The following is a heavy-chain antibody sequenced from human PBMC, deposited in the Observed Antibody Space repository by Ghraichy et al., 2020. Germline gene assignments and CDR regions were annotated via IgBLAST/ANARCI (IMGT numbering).Heavy chain of an antibody. CDR1: GFTFSSYA. D-gene: IGHD3-9*01. Sequence: GGSLRLSCSASGFTFSSYAMHWVRQAPGKGLEYVSAISSNGGSTYYADSVKGRFTISRDNSKNTLYLQMSSLRAEDTAVYYCVKVLYYDILTGYYSAGFDYWGQGTLVTVSS. J-gene: IGHJ4*02. CDR2: ISSNGGST. CDR3: VKVLYYDILTGYYSAGFDY. V-gene: IGHV3-64D*06.